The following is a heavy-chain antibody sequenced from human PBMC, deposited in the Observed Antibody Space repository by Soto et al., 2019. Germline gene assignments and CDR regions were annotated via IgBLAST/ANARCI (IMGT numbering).Heavy chain of an antibody. D-gene: IGHD2-2*01. Sequence: QVQLVQSGVEVKKPGASVTVSCKASGYTFTNYGISWVRQAPGQGLEWMGWISAYNGNTNYAQKLQGRVTMTTDTSTSTGYRELRSLRSDDTAVYYCARVGDCSSTSCRYYYYYGMDVWGQGTTVTVSS. V-gene: IGHV1-18*01. CDR2: ISAYNGNT. CDR1: GYTFTNYG. CDR3: ARVGDCSSTSCRYYYYYGMDV. J-gene: IGHJ6*02.